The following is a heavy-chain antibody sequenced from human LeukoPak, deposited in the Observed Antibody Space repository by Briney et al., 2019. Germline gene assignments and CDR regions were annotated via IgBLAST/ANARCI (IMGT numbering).Heavy chain of an antibody. CDR3: ARLNGYSYALRAYYYGMDV. Sequence: SETLSLTCTVSGGSISSYYWSWIRQPPGKGLEWIGYIYYSGSINYNPSLKSRVTISVDTSKNQFSLKLSSVTAADTAVYCCARLNGYSYALRAYYYGMDVWGKGTTVTVSS. V-gene: IGHV4-59*01. CDR2: IYYSGSI. CDR1: GGSISSYY. D-gene: IGHD5-18*01. J-gene: IGHJ6*04.